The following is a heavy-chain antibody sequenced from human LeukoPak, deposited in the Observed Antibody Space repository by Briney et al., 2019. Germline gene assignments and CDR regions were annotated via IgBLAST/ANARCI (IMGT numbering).Heavy chain of an antibody. D-gene: IGHD3-16*01. CDR3: ARGNYGYPNWFDP. Sequence: GSSVKVSYKASGDTLNNDDITWVGQAPGRRLEWLGRIVPIVEITNYAETFKGRVTITADKSTNTFYMQLANLMSRYTAIYLCARGNYGYPNWFDPWGEGTLVTVSS. CDR1: GDTLNNDD. J-gene: IGHJ5*02. V-gene: IGHV1-69*04. CDR2: IVPIVEIT.